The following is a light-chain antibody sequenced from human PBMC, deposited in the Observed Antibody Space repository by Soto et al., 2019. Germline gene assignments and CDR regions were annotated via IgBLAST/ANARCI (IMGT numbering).Light chain of an antibody. CDR1: SSDVGGYNY. V-gene: IGLV2-14*01. J-gene: IGLJ3*02. CDR2: EVS. Sequence: QSALTQPASVSGSPGQSITISCTGTSSDVGGYNYVSWYQQHPDKAPKLMIFEVSNRPSGVSNRFSGSKSGNTASLTISWLQPEDEADYYCSSYTASSTLVFGGGTKLTVL. CDR3: SSYTASSTLV.